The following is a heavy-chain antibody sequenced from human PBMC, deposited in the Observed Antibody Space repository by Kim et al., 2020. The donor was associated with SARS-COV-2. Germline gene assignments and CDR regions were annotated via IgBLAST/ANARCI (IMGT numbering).Heavy chain of an antibody. J-gene: IGHJ4*02. Sequence: GSTYYNPSLKSRVTISVDTSKNQFSLKLSSVTAADTAVYYCARGLGYFDYWGQGTLVTVSS. CDR2: GST. CDR3: ARGLGYFDY. V-gene: IGHV4-31*02.